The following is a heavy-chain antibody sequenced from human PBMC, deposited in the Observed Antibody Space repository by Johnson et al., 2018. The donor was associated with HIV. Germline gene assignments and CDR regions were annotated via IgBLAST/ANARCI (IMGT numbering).Heavy chain of an antibody. V-gene: IGHV3-30*18. D-gene: IGHD3-22*01. J-gene: IGHJ3*02. CDR3: AKAMGGWLLAHAFDI. CDR1: GFTFRNYG. Sequence: QMQLVESGGGVVQPGRSLRLSCVASGFTFRNYGMHWVRPAPGKGLEWVAVISYDGSVKYYADAVKGRFTISRDNSKNTLYLQMNSLRAEDTAVYYCAKAMGGWLLAHAFDIWGQGTMVTISS. CDR2: ISYDGSVK.